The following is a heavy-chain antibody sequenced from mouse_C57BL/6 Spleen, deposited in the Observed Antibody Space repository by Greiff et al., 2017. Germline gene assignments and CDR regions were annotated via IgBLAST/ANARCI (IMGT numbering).Heavy chain of an antibody. J-gene: IGHJ4*01. CDR1: GYTFTSYG. V-gene: IGHV1-81*01. D-gene: IGHD2-3*01. CDR3: ARGGYFRGDY. Sequence: QVQLKQSGAELARPGASVKLSCKASGYTFTSYGISWVKQRTGQGLEWIGEIYPRSGNTYYNEKFKGKATLTADKSSSTAYMELRSLTSEDSAVYFCARGGYFRGDYWGQGTSVTVSS. CDR2: IYPRSGNT.